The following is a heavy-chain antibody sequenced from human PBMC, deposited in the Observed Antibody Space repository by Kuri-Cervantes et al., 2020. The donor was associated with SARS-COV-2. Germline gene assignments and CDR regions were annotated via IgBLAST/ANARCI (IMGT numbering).Heavy chain of an antibody. J-gene: IGHJ4*02. Sequence: GESLKISCAASGFTLSSYGMHWVRQAPGKGLEWVAVISYDGSNKYYADSVKGRFTISRDNSKNTPYLQMNSLRAEDTAVYYCARVSSAAGTTPYFDYWGQGTLVTVSS. V-gene: IGHV3-30*03. D-gene: IGHD6-13*01. CDR3: ARVSSAAGTTPYFDY. CDR2: ISYDGSNK. CDR1: GFTLSSYG.